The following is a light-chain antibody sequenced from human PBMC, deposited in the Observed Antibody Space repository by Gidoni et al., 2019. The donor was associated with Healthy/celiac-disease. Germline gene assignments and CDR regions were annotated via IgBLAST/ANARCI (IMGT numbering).Light chain of an antibody. Sequence: DIQMTQSPSTLSASVGDRVTITCRASQSISSWLAWYQQKPGKAPKLLIYKASSLESGVPSRFSGSGSGTEFTLTISSLQPDDFATYYCQQYNSLPTFGGXTKVEIK. J-gene: IGKJ4*01. CDR2: KAS. CDR1: QSISSW. V-gene: IGKV1-5*03. CDR3: QQYNSLPT.